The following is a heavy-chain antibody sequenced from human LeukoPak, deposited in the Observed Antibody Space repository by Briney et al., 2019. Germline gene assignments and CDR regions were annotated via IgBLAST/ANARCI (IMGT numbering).Heavy chain of an antibody. J-gene: IGHJ4*02. CDR1: GFSLDSTALG. CDR3: ARQGYGYVYFDF. Sequence: SAPTLLNPTETLTLTCTFSGFSLDSTALGVGWIRQPPGKALEWVALIYGSDDKRYMPSLQKRLTITTDTSKDLVVLTMPKVDPVDTATYYCARQGYGYVYFDFWGRGILVTVSS. V-gene: IGHV2-5*01. D-gene: IGHD5-18*01. CDR2: IYGSDDK.